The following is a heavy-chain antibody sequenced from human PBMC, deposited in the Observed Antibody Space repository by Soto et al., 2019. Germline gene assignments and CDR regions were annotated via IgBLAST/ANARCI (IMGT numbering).Heavy chain of an antibody. CDR3: AGIGDYGYYYGMDV. Sequence: QVQLVQSGAEVKKPGASVKVSCKASGYTFTSYGISWVRQAPGQGLEWMGWISAYNGNTNYAQKRQGRVTMTTVPSTSPADMELRSLRSDDTAVYYCAGIGDYGYYYGMDVWGQGTTVTVSS. CDR2: ISAYNGNT. D-gene: IGHD4-17*01. J-gene: IGHJ6*02. V-gene: IGHV1-18*01. CDR1: GYTFTSYG.